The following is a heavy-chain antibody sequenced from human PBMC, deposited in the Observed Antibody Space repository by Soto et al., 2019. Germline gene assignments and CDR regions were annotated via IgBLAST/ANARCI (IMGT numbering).Heavy chain of an antibody. D-gene: IGHD6-13*01. V-gene: IGHV3-23*01. CDR1: GFTFSNYA. J-gene: IGHJ4*02. CDR3: AKAGGAAGTVDYFDY. CDR2: ISGSVGST. Sequence: PGGSLRLSCAASGFTFSNYAINWVRQSPGKGLEWVSVISGSVGSTYYADSVKGRFTITRDNSKNTLYLRMNSLRAEDTAVYYCAKAGGAAGTVDYFDYWGQGTLVTVSS.